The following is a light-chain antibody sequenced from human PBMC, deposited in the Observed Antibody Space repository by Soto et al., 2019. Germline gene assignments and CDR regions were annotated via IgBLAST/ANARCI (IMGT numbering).Light chain of an antibody. CDR1: NIGSKN. CDR2: RDS. V-gene: IGLV3-9*01. Sequence: SYELTQPLSVSVALGQTARITCGGNNIGSKNVHWYQQKPGQAPVLVIYRDSNRPSGIPERFSCSNSGNTATLTISRAQAGDEADYYCQVWDSSTARVFGGGTTLTVL. CDR3: QVWDSSTARV. J-gene: IGLJ3*02.